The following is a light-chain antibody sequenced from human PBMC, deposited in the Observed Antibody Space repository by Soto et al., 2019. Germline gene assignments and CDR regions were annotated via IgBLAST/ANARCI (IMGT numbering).Light chain of an antibody. J-gene: IGKJ1*01. V-gene: IGKV3-20*01. CDR3: QQYGTSPRT. Sequence: EIVLTQSPGTLSLSPGERATLSCRASQTIDSTYIAWYQKKPGQSPRLLIYGASSRATGIPDRFSGIGSGTDFTLTISRLEPEDFAVYYCQQYGTSPRTFGQGTKVDIK. CDR2: GAS. CDR1: QTIDSTY.